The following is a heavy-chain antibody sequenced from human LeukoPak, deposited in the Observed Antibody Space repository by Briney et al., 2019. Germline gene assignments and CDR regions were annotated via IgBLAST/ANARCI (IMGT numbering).Heavy chain of an antibody. CDR1: GFTFSPFA. CDR3: ARTRYYDILTGNILGSPPDY. Sequence: GGSLRLSRAASGFTFSPFAMNWVRQAPGKGLEWVSSISSSSTYIYYADSVKGRFTISRDNAKNSLYLQMNSLRAEDTAVYYCARTRYYDILTGNILGSPPDYWGQGTLVTVSS. V-gene: IGHV3-21*01. D-gene: IGHD3-9*01. J-gene: IGHJ4*02. CDR2: ISSSSTYI.